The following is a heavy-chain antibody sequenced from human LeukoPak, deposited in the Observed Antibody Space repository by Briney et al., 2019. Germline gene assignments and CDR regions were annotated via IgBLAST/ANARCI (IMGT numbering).Heavy chain of an antibody. CDR3: AKVSIAVAQSYYYGMDV. V-gene: IGHV3-30*18. J-gene: IGHJ6*02. D-gene: IGHD6-19*01. CDR2: ISYDGSNK. CDR1: GFTFSSYG. Sequence: PGRSLRLSCAASGFTFSSYGMHWVRQAPGKGLEWVAVISYDGSNKYYADSVKGRFTISRDNSKNTLYLQMNSLTAEDTAVYSCAKVSIAVAQSYYYGMDVWGQGTTVTVYS.